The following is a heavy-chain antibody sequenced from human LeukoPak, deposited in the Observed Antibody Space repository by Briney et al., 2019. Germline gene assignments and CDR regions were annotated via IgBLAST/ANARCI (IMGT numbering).Heavy chain of an antibody. CDR2: MYHSGST. D-gene: IGHD2-21*01. CDR1: GYSISSVYY. V-gene: IGHV4-38-2*02. Sequence: SETLSLTCTVSGYSISSVYYWGWIRPPPGKGLEWIWSMYHSGSTYYNPSLKSRVTISVDTSKNSFSLKLSSVTAADTAVYYCAREDADWVYFDNWGQGTLVTVSS. J-gene: IGHJ4*02. CDR3: AREDADWVYFDN.